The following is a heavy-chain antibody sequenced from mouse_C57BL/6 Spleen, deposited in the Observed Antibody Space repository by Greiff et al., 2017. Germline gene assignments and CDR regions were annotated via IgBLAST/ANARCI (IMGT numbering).Heavy chain of an antibody. J-gene: IGHJ3*01. CDR1: GYTFTSYW. CDR3: ARVYYDYGVGFAY. D-gene: IGHD2-4*01. Sequence: QVQLQQPGAELVRPGTSVKLSCKASGYTFTSYWMHWVKQSPGQGLEWMGVIDPSDSYTNYNQKFKGKATLTVDTSSSTAYMRLSSLTSEDSAVYYCARVYYDYGVGFAYWGQGTLVTVSA. V-gene: IGHV1-59*01. CDR2: IDPSDSYT.